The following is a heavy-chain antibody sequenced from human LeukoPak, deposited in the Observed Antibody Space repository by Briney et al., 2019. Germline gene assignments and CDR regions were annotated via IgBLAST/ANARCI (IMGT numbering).Heavy chain of an antibody. CDR1: GYTLTELS. CDR3: ATGQREAILTGYYRRTQTDYYYGMDV. V-gene: IGHV1-24*01. CDR2: FDPEDGET. J-gene: IGHJ6*02. D-gene: IGHD3-9*01. Sequence: ASVKVSCKVSGYTLTELSMHWVRQAPGKGLEWMGGFDPEDGETIYAQKFQGRVTMTEDTSTDTAYMELSSLRSEDTAVYYCATGQREAILTGYYRRTQTDYYYGMDVWGQGTTVTVSS.